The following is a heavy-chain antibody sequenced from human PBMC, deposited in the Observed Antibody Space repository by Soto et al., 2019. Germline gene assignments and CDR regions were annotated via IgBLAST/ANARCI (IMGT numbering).Heavy chain of an antibody. Sequence: PGGSLRLSCAASGFTFSSYAMNWVRQAPGKGLEWVSAISGSGGSTYYADSVKGRFTISRDNSKNTLYLQMNSLRAEDTAVYYCAKDLRELRFLEWLFHVDVDYWGQGTLVTVSS. CDR1: GFTFSSYA. D-gene: IGHD3-3*01. J-gene: IGHJ4*02. CDR3: AKDLRELRFLEWLFHVDVDY. V-gene: IGHV3-23*01. CDR2: ISGSGGST.